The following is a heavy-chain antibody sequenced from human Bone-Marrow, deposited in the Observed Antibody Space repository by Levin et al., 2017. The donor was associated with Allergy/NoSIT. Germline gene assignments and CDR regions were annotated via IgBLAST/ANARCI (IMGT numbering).Heavy chain of an antibody. D-gene: IGHD3-3*01. CDR3: ARGVGYDFWSGYSPFYFDY. CDR2: IYSGGST. CDR1: GFTVSSNY. Sequence: GESLKISCAASGFTVSSNYMSWVRQAPGKGLEWVSVIYSGGSTYYADSVKGRFTISRDNSKNTLYLQMNSLRAEDTAVYYCARGVGYDFWSGYSPFYFDYWGQGTLVTVSS. J-gene: IGHJ4*02. V-gene: IGHV3-53*01.